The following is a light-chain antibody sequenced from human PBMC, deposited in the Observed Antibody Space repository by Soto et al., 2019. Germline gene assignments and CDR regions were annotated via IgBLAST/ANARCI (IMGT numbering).Light chain of an antibody. Sequence: QTVVTQEPSLTVSPGGTVTLTCTSNTGAVTTRSFPNWFQQKPGQTPRALIYSTNYKYSWTPARFSGSLLGGKAALTLSGVQPEDEAEYYCLLCFGSFWVFGGGTKLTVL. CDR3: LLCFGSFWV. J-gene: IGLJ3*02. V-gene: IGLV7-43*01. CDR2: STN. CDR1: TGAVTTRSF.